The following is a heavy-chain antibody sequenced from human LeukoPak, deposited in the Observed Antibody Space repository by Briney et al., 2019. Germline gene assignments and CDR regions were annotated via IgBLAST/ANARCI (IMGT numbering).Heavy chain of an antibody. CDR2: IYYSGST. V-gene: IGHV4-59*01. D-gene: IGHD6-13*01. Sequence: SETLSLTCTVSGGSISSYYWSWIRQPPGKGLEWIGYIYYSGSTNYNPSLKSRVTISVDTSKNQFSPKLSSVTAADTAVYYCARQSGSSWLYFDYWGQGTLVTVSS. CDR1: GGSISSYY. J-gene: IGHJ4*02. CDR3: ARQSGSSWLYFDY.